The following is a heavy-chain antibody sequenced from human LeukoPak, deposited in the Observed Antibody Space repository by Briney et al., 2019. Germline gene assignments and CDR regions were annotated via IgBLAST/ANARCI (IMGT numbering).Heavy chain of an antibody. CDR1: GGTFSSYA. CDR2: IIPIFGTA. V-gene: IGHV1-69*01. CDR3: ARGREGITIFGVAFDY. J-gene: IGHJ4*02. D-gene: IGHD3-3*01. Sequence: SVKASCKASGGTFSSYAISWVRQAPGQGLEWMGGIIPIFGTANYAQKFQGRVTITADESTSTAYMELSSLRSEDTAVYYYARGREGITIFGVAFDYWGQGTLVTVSS.